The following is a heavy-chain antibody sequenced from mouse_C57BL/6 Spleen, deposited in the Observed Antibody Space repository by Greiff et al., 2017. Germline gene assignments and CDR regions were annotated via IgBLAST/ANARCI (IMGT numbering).Heavy chain of an antibody. CDR2: IYPGDGDT. V-gene: IGHV1-82*01. Sequence: QVQLKESGPELVKPGASVKISCKASGYAFSSSWMNWVKQRPGKGLEWIGRIYPGDGDTNYNGKFKGKATLTADKSSSTAYMQLSSLTSEDSAVYFCAAEDGYDEGFDYWGQGTTLTVSS. D-gene: IGHD2-2*01. CDR3: AAEDGYDEGFDY. CDR1: GYAFSSSW. J-gene: IGHJ2*01.